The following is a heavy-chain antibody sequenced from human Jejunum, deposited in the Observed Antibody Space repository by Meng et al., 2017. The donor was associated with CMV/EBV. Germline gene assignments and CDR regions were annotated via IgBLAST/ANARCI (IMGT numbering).Heavy chain of an antibody. CDR2: ISSHGSSI. CDR3: ARNWGPIDY. Sequence: SCTASGFMFGDYAMSWIRQAPGKGLEWVSYISSHGSSIYYADSVKGRFTVSRDNAKNSVYLQMNSLRAEDAAVYYCARNWGPIDYWGQGTLVTVSS. J-gene: IGHJ4*02. D-gene: IGHD7-27*01. CDR1: GFMFGDYA. V-gene: IGHV3-11*01.